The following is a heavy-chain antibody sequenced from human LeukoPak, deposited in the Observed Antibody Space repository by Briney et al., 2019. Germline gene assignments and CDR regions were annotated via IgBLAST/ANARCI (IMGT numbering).Heavy chain of an antibody. CDR3: ARDRSSGVGVHAFDI. V-gene: IGHV4-59*01. CDR2: IYYSGST. J-gene: IGHJ3*02. Sequence: PGGSLRLSCAASGFTFSSYAMHWIRQPPGKGLEWIGYIYYSGSTNYNPSLKSRVTISVDTSKNQFSLKLSSVTAADTAVYYCARDRSSGVGVHAFDIWGQGTMVTVSS. D-gene: IGHD6-19*01. CDR1: GFTFSSYA.